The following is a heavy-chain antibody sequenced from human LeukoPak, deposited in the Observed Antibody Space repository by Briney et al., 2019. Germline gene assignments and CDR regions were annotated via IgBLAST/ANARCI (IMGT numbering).Heavy chain of an antibody. J-gene: IGHJ6*03. V-gene: IGHV4-59*01. CDR2: IYYSGST. D-gene: IGHD3-10*01. Sequence: KPSETLSLTCTVSGGSISSYYWSWIRQPPGKGLEWIGYIYYSGSTNYNPSLKSRVTISVDTSKNQFSLKLSSVTAADTAVYYCARKNYYGSHMDVWGKGTTVTISS. CDR1: GGSISSYY. CDR3: ARKNYYGSHMDV.